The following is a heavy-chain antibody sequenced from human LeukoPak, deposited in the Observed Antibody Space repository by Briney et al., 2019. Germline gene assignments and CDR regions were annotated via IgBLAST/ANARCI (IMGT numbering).Heavy chain of an antibody. D-gene: IGHD4-11*01. CDR3: VRESYSRYFDY. Sequence: SETLSLTCTVSGDSISSYYCDWIRQPPGKGLEWIGYIYYSGTTNYNPSLKSRVTISVDTSKNQFPLKLSSVTAADTAVYYCVRESYSRYFDYWGQGSLVTVSS. J-gene: IGHJ4*02. V-gene: IGHV4-59*01. CDR1: GDSISSYY. CDR2: IYYSGTT.